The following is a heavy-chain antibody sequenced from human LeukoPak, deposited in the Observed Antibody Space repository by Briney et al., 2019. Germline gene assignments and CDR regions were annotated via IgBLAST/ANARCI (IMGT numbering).Heavy chain of an antibody. V-gene: IGHV3-7*01. CDR3: ARAYYYDRSGYYTDP. Sequence: GGSLRLSCEASGFTFSTYWMSWVCQTPGKGLEWVANIKQDGSAKYYVDSVKGRFTMSRDNAKNSLYLQMNSLRAEDTAVYYCARAYYYDRSGYYTDPWGQGTLVTVSS. D-gene: IGHD3-22*01. CDR1: GFTFSTYW. CDR2: IKQDGSAK. J-gene: IGHJ5*02.